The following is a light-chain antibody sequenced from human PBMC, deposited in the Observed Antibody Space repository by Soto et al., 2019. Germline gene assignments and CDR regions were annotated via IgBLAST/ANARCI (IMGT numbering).Light chain of an antibody. V-gene: IGKV1-5*01. CDR3: QQYNSYPWT. CDR2: YAS. J-gene: IGKJ1*01. Sequence: DIQMTQSPSTLSASVGDRVTITCRASQSISSWLAWYQQKPGKAPKLLIYYASSLESGAPSRFSGSGSGTEFTLAISSLQPDDFATYYCQQYNSYPWTFGQGTKVDIK. CDR1: QSISSW.